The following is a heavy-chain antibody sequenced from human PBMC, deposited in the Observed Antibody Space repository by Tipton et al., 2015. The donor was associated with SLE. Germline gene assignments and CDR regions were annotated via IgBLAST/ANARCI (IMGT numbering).Heavy chain of an antibody. J-gene: IGHJ6*03. V-gene: IGHV1-2*02. CDR3: ARDQLTGTRDYYMDV. CDR1: GYTFTGYY. CDR2: INPNSGGT. Sequence: QSGAEVKKPGASVKVSCKGSGYTFTGYYMHWVRQAPGQGLEWLGWINPNSGGTNYAQKFQGRVTMTRDTSISTAYMELSRLRSDDTAVYFCARDQLTGTRDYYMDVWGKGTTVTVSS. D-gene: IGHD3-9*01.